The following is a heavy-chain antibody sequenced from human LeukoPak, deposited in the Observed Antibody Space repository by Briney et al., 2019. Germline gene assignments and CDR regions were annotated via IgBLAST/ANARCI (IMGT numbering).Heavy chain of an antibody. CDR3: AKEPTSYSSGWYFQD. J-gene: IGHJ1*01. V-gene: IGHV1-2*02. CDR2: INPNSGGT. D-gene: IGHD6-25*01. CDR1: GYTFTGYY. Sequence: ASVKVSCKASGYTFTGYYMHWVRQAPGQGLEWMGWINPNSGGTNYAQKFQGRVTMTRDTSISTAYMELSRLRSDDTAVYYCAKEPTSYSSGWYFQDWGQGTLVTVSS.